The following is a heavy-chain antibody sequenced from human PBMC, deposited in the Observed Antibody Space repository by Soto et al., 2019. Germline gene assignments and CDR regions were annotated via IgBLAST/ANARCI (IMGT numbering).Heavy chain of an antibody. D-gene: IGHD3-22*01. CDR1: GFTFSSYG. J-gene: IGHJ3*02. CDR3: ARARTEYYYDSSGYHWAFDI. CDR2: IWYDGSNK. Sequence: GGSLRLSCAASGFTFSSYGMHWVRQAPGKGLEWVAVIWYDGSNKYYADSVKGRFTISRDNSKNTLYLQMNSLRAEDTAVYYCARARTEYYYDSSGYHWAFDIWGQGTMVTVSS. V-gene: IGHV3-33*01.